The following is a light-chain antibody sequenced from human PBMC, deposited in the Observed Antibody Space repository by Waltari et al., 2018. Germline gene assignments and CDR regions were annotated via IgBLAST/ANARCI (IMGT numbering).Light chain of an antibody. CDR2: KDD. V-gene: IGLV1-47*01. CDR1: SSNIGTHY. Sequence: HSVLTQPPSASGTHGQRVTISCSGSSSNIGTHYVDWYQQLPGTAPKLLMYKDDQRPSGVPARFSGSKSGTSASLAISGLRSEDEADYYCATWDDGLSGVFGGGTKLTVL. J-gene: IGLJ2*01. CDR3: ATWDDGLSGV.